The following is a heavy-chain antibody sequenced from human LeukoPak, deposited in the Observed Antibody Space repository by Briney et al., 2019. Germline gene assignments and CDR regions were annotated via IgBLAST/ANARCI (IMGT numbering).Heavy chain of an antibody. J-gene: IGHJ4*02. Sequence: SETLSLTCAVYGGSFSGYYWSWIRQPPGKGLEWIGEINHSGSTNYNPSLKSRVTISVDTSKNQFSLKLSSVTAADTAVYYCARGKGSYFNFDYWGQGTLVTVSS. D-gene: IGHD1-26*01. V-gene: IGHV4-34*01. CDR2: INHSGST. CDR1: GGSFSGYY. CDR3: ARGKGSYFNFDY.